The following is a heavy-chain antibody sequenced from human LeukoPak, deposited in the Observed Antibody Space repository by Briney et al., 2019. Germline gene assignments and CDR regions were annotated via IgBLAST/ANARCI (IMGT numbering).Heavy chain of an antibody. V-gene: IGHV1-46*01. Sequence: ASVKVSCKASGYTFTSYYMHWVRQAPGQGVEWMGIINPSGGSTSYAQKFQGRVTMTRNMSTTTVYMELSSLRSEDTAEYYCARGDYYDSSGYYPYYWGQETLLTVSS. CDR2: INPSGGST. CDR3: ARGDYYDSSGYYPYY. CDR1: GYTFTSYY. J-gene: IGHJ4*02. D-gene: IGHD3-22*01.